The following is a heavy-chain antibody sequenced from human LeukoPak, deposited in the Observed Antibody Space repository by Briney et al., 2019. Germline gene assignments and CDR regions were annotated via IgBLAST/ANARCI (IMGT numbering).Heavy chain of an antibody. V-gene: IGHV3-21*01. D-gene: IGHD6-13*01. J-gene: IGHJ1*01. CDR3: AKVQDGSSWYEYFQH. CDR2: ITSGSVNM. Sequence: PGGSLRLSCAASGFTFDTYTMTWVRQAPGKGLEWVSSITSGSVNMYYADSVRGRFTISRDNAKNSLFLQMNSLRAEDTAVYYCAKVQDGSSWYEYFQHWGQGTLVTVSS. CDR1: GFTFDTYT.